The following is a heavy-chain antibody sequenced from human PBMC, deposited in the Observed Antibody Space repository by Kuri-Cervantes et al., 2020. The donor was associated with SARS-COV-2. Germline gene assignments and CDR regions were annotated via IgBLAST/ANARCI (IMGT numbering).Heavy chain of an antibody. V-gene: IGHV1-69*04. J-gene: IGHJ4*02. Sequence: SVKVSCKASGGTFSSYAISWVRQASGQGLEWMGRIIPILGIANYAQKFQGRVTITADKSTSTAYMELSSLRSEDTAVYYCAVVVPAATYTYYFDYWGQGTLVTVSS. CDR2: IIPILGIA. D-gene: IGHD2-2*01. CDR1: GGTFSSYA. CDR3: AVVVPAATYTYYFDY.